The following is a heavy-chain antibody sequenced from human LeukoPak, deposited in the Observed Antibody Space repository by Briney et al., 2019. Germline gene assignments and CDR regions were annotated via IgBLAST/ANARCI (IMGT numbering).Heavy chain of an antibody. CDR1: GFTFSTYA. Sequence: GGSLRLSCVASGFTFSTYAMTWVRQAPGKGLERVSGIGGSGSRTYYADSVKGRFSISRDNSKNTLFLQMNSLRAEDTAVYYCAKYSSAWYNDPFDIWGQGTMVTVSS. J-gene: IGHJ3*02. CDR2: IGGSGSRT. CDR3: AKYSSAWYNDPFDI. V-gene: IGHV3-23*01. D-gene: IGHD6-19*01.